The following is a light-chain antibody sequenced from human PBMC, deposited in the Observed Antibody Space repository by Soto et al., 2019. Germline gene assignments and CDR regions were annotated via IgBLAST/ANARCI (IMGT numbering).Light chain of an antibody. CDR3: QQYNNLPPT. CDR2: DAS. J-gene: IGKJ1*01. CDR1: QYVGTR. Sequence: EIVMTQSPATLSVSPGERATLSCRASQYVGTRLAWYQHKPGQAPRILMYDASTRATGIPVRFSGSGSGAEFTLTISSLQSEDFAIYYCQQYNNLPPTFGQGTKVDIK. V-gene: IGKV3-15*01.